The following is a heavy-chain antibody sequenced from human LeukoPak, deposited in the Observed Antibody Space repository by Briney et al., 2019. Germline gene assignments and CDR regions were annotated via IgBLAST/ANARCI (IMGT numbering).Heavy chain of an antibody. CDR2: ISAYNGNT. D-gene: IGHD2-15*01. CDR3: ARGGPPRMDIVVVVTAFVFDY. CDR1: GYTFTSYG. V-gene: IGHV1-18*01. Sequence: ASVKVSCKASGYTFTSYGISWVRQAPGQGLEWMGWISAYNGNTNYAQKLQGRVTMTTDTSTNTAYMELRSLRSDDTAVYYCARGGPPRMDIVVVVTAFVFDYWGQGTLVTVSS. J-gene: IGHJ4*02.